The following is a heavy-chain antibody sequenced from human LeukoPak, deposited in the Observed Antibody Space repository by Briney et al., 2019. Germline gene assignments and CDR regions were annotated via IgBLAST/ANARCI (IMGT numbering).Heavy chain of an antibody. V-gene: IGHV3-33*06. D-gene: IGHD4-17*01. CDR1: GFTFSSFG. J-gene: IGHJ4*02. CDR3: AKSLLTTVNFGRSSDY. Sequence: GGSLRLSCAASGFTFSSFGIHWVRQAPGKGLEWVAVIWFDGSNKKYADSVKGRFTISRDNSKNTLYLQMNSLRAEDTAIYYCAKSLLTTVNFGRSSDYWGQGTLVTVSS. CDR2: IWFDGSNK.